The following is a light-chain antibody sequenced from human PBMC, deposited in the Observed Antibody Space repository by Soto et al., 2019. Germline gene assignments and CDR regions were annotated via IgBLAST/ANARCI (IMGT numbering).Light chain of an antibody. CDR2: GAS. Sequence: EVVMTQSPATVSVSPGERATLSCRASQSVRTNLAWYQQKPGQAPRLLIYGASGRATAIPARFSGSGSGTEFTLTISSLQSEDCAIYYCQQYDKWPETFGQGTKVDIK. CDR3: QQYDKWPET. V-gene: IGKV3D-15*01. J-gene: IGKJ1*01. CDR1: QSVRTN.